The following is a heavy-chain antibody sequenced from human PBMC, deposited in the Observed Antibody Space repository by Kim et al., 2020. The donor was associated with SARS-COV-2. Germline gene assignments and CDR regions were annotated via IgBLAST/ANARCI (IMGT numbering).Heavy chain of an antibody. Sequence: GGSLRLSCAASGFTFSDYYMSWIRQTPGKGLEWLSYISSSGSTIYYADSVKGRFTISRDNAENSLYVQMKSLRDEDSAVYYCARVPNGGSSEYFFDYWGQGTLVTVSS. J-gene: IGHJ4*02. D-gene: IGHD2-15*01. CDR3: ARVPNGGSSEYFFDY. V-gene: IGHV3-11*01. CDR2: ISSSGSTI. CDR1: GFTFSDYY.